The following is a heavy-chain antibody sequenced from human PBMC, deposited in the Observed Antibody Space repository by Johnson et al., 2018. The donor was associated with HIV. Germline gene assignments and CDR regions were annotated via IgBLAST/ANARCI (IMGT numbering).Heavy chain of an antibody. J-gene: IGHJ3*02. D-gene: IGHD6-19*01. CDR1: GFTFSSYG. CDR2: IRYDGSNK. Sequence: QVQLVESGGGVVQPGGSLRLSCAASGFTFSSYGMHWVRQAPGKGLEWVAFIRYDGSNKYYADSVKGRFTISRDNSKNTLYLQMNSLRADDTAVYYCAKIIGYSSGLEIWGQGTMVTVSS. CDR3: AKIIGYSSGLEI. V-gene: IGHV3-30*02.